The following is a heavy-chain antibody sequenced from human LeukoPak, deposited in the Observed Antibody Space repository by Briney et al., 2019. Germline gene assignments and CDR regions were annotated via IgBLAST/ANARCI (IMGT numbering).Heavy chain of an antibody. J-gene: IGHJ4*02. D-gene: IGHD6-6*01. Sequence: ASVKVSCKASGYTFTTYNINWVRQAPGQGLEWMGWISAYNGNTNYAQKLQGRVTMTTDTSTSTAYMELRSLRSDDTAVYYCARGSADIAARPEDYWGQGTLVTVSS. CDR1: GYTFTTYN. CDR2: ISAYNGNT. CDR3: ARGSADIAARPEDY. V-gene: IGHV1-18*01.